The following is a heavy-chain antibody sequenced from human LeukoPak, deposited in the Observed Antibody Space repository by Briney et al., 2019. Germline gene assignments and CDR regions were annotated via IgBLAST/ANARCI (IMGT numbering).Heavy chain of an antibody. CDR1: GYTFTSYD. Sequence: ASVKVSCKASGYTFTSYDINWVRQAPGQGLEWMGWMNPNSGNTGYAQKFQGRVTMTRNTSISTAYMELSSLRSEDTAVYYCARELSYGSGSYPHRTFDHRGQGTLVTISS. V-gene: IGHV1-8*01. CDR2: MNPNSGNT. D-gene: IGHD3-10*01. CDR3: ARELSYGSGSYPHRTFDH. J-gene: IGHJ4*02.